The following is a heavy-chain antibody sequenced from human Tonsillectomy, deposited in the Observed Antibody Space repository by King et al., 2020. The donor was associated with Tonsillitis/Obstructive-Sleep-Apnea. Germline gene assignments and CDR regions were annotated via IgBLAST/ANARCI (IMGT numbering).Heavy chain of an antibody. CDR2: IYPSDSDT. CDR3: ARQGLYGGNPDY. Sequence: VQLVQSGAEVKKPGESLKISCKGSGYSFSNYWIGWVRQMPGKGLEWMGIIYPSDSDTTYSPSFQGQVTISVDKSSTTAYPQWGSLKASDTAMYYCARQGLYGGNPDYWGQGTLVTVSS. V-gene: IGHV5-51*01. D-gene: IGHD4-23*01. CDR1: GYSFSNYW. J-gene: IGHJ4*02.